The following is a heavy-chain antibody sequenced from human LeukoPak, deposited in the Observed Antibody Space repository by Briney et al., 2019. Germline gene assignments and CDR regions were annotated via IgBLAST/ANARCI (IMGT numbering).Heavy chain of an antibody. J-gene: IGHJ5*02. Sequence: GESLKISCKISGYDFTTYWIGWVRQMPGKGLECMGIIWPGDSDTRYSPSFQGQVTISADKTISTVYLQWSSLKVSDTAIYYCARRGRGDWFDPWGQGTLVTVSS. CDR3: ARRGRGDWFDP. CDR2: IWPGDSDT. D-gene: IGHD1-26*01. V-gene: IGHV5-51*01. CDR1: GYDFTTYW.